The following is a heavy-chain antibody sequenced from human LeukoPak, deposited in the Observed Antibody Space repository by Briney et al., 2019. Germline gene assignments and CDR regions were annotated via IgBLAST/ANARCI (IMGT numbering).Heavy chain of an antibody. J-gene: IGHJ5*02. Sequence: GESLKISCKISGYDFTTYWIGWVRQMPGKGLECMGIIWPGDSDTRYSPSFQGQVTISADKTISTVYLQWSSLKVSDTAIYYCARRGRGDWFDPWGQGTLVTVSS. CDR3: ARRGRGDWFDP. CDR2: IWPGDSDT. D-gene: IGHD1-26*01. V-gene: IGHV5-51*01. CDR1: GYDFTTYW.